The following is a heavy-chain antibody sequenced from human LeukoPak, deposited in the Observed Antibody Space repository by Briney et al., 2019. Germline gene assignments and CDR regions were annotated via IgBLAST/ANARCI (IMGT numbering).Heavy chain of an antibody. CDR1: GFTFSSSG. CDR3: ASRFCLTRLFSA. V-gene: IGHV3-30*03. Sequence: GPSLRLSCAASGFTFSSSGIHSVRQAPGKGLEWVAVISYDGSNKSYAASVKGRFTISRDNAKNTLYLQMNSLRAEDTALDYCASRFCLTRLFSAWGQGTLVTVSS. J-gene: IGHJ4*02. CDR2: ISYDGSNK. D-gene: IGHD1-26*01.